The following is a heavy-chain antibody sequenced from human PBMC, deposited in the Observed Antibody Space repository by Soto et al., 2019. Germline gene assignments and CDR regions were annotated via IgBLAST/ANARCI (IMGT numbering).Heavy chain of an antibody. CDR2: IIPIFGTA. CDR1: GGSFSRYA. Sequence: SSVKVCCKACGGSFSRYASSWVRQAPGQGLEWMGGIIPIFGTANYAQKFKGRVTITADESTSTAYMELSSLRFEETAVYYCARAIVGPTTTGWLDPWAQGTLVTDPS. J-gene: IGHJ5*02. CDR3: ARAIVGPTTTGWLDP. D-gene: IGHD1-26*01. V-gene: IGHV1-69*13.